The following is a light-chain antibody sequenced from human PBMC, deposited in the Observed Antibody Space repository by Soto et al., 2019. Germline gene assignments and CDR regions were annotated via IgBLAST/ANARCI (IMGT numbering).Light chain of an antibody. CDR2: GAS. CDR3: QQYGSSPVT. V-gene: IGKV3-20*01. J-gene: IGKJ4*01. Sequence: EIVLTQSPGTLSLSPGERATLSCRASQSVSSSYLAWYQQKPGQAPRLLIYGASSRATGIPDRFSGSGSGTDFPPTISRLEPEDFAVYYCQQYGSSPVTFGGGTKVEIK. CDR1: QSVSSSY.